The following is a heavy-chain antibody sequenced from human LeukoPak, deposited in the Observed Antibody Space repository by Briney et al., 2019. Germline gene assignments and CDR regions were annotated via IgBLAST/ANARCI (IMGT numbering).Heavy chain of an antibody. CDR3: TTDLYGGGLYGSFDY. CDR1: GFIFSSAW. J-gene: IGHJ4*02. D-gene: IGHD2-21*01. Sequence: GESLRLSCAASGFIFSSAWMSWVRQAPGKGLEWVGRIKSKTDGGTTDYAAPVKSRFTILRDDSRNTVYLQMNSLKSEDTAVYYCTTDLYGGGLYGSFDYWGQGTLVTVSS. V-gene: IGHV3-15*01. CDR2: IKSKTDGGTT.